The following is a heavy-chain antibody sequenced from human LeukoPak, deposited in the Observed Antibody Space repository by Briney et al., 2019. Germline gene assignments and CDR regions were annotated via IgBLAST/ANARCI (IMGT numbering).Heavy chain of an antibody. J-gene: IGHJ4*02. Sequence: PSETLSLTCAVYGGSFSGYYWSWVRQAPGKGLEWIGSIYYSGSTYYNPSLKSRVTISVDTSKNQFSLKLSSVTAADTAVYYCARAGSSGWTMGYWGQGTLVTVSS. CDR1: GGSFSGYY. CDR3: ARAGSSGWTMGY. D-gene: IGHD6-19*01. CDR2: IYYSGST. V-gene: IGHV4-34*01.